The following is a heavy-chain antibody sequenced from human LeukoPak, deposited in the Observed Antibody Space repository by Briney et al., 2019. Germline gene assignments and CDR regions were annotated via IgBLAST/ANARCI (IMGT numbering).Heavy chain of an antibody. J-gene: IGHJ4*02. Sequence: PGRSLRLSCAASGFSFSNYDMHWARQAPGKGLEWVAVIWYDGSNKYYADSVKGRFTISRDNSKNTLYLQMNSLRVEDTAVYYCARGDPTVTTKQNLDYWGQGTLVTVSS. D-gene: IGHD4-17*01. CDR1: GFSFSNYD. V-gene: IGHV3-33*01. CDR2: IWYDGSNK. CDR3: ARGDPTVTTKQNLDY.